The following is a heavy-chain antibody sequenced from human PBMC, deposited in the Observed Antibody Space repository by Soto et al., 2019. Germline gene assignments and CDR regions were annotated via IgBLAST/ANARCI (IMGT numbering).Heavy chain of an antibody. D-gene: IGHD3-9*01. CDR2: IYYSGST. V-gene: IGHV4-39*01. CDR3: ARLYFGYYYMDV. J-gene: IGHJ6*03. Sequence: SETLSLTCTVSGGSISSSSYYWGWIRQPPGKGLEWIGSIYYSGSTYYNPSLKSRVTISVDTSKNQFSLKLSSVTAADTAVYYCARLYFGYYYMDVWGKGTTVTVSS. CDR1: GGSISSSSYY.